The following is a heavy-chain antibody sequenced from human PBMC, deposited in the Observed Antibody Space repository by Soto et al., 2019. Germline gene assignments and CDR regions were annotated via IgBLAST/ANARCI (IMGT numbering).Heavy chain of an antibody. Sequence: EVQLVESGGGLVQPGGSLRLSCAASGFTFSSYSMNWVRQAPGKGLEWVSYISSSSSTIYYADSVKGRFTISRDNAKNSLYLQMNGLRAEDTAVYYGARAGLWFGESNYYYYRDVWGKGTTVTVSS. CDR2: ISSSSSTI. J-gene: IGHJ6*03. V-gene: IGHV3-48*01. CDR3: ARAGLWFGESNYYYYRDV. D-gene: IGHD3-10*01. CDR1: GFTFSSYS.